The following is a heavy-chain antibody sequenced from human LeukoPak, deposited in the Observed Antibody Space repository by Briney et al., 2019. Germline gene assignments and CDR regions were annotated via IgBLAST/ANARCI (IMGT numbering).Heavy chain of an antibody. CDR2: INQDGSQI. CDR1: GFIFSSYW. Sequence: GGSLRLSCAASGFIFSSYWMNWVRQAPGKGLEWVANINQDGSQIYHVDSVKGRFTISRDNDKNSLYLQMNSLRAEDTAVYYCAKGLYMGGQGTLVTVSS. J-gene: IGHJ4*02. CDR3: AKGLYM. D-gene: IGHD2-2*02. V-gene: IGHV3-7*04.